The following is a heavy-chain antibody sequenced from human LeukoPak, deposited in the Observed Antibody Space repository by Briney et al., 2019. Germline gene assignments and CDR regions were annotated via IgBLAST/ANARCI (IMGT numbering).Heavy chain of an antibody. CDR3: AKFATYYYDSSGYGYFDY. J-gene: IGHJ4*02. V-gene: IGHV3-30*18. D-gene: IGHD3-22*01. CDR2: ISYDGSNK. CDR1: GFTFSSYG. Sequence: GRSLRLSCAASGFTFSSYGMHWVRQAPGKGLEWVAVISYDGSNKYYADSVKGRFTISRDNSKNTLYLQMNSLRAEDTAVYYCAKFATYYYDSSGYGYFDYWGQGTLVTVSS.